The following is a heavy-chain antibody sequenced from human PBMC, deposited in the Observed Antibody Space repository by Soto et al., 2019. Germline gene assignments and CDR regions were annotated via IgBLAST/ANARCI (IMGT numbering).Heavy chain of an antibody. CDR2: IYSGGST. Sequence: PGGSLRLSCAASGFTVSSNYMSWVRQAPGKGLEWVSVIYSGGSTYYADSVEGRFTISRDNSKNTLYLQMNSLRAEDTAVYYCASYGSSSWHSFDYWGQGTLVTVSS. CDR3: ASYGSSSWHSFDY. V-gene: IGHV3-53*01. CDR1: GFTVSSNY. J-gene: IGHJ4*02. D-gene: IGHD6-13*01.